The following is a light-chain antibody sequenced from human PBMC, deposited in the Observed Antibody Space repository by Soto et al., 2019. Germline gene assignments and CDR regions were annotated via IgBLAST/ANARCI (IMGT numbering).Light chain of an antibody. CDR1: QSISSY. V-gene: IGKV1-39*01. J-gene: IGKJ4*01. Sequence: DIQMTQSASSLSATVGARVPITRRASQSISSYLNWYQQKPGKAPKVMSYAASSLQSGVPSRCSGSGSGTDFTLTISSLQPADFATYYCQQSYSTPLTFGGGTKVDIK. CDR2: AAS. CDR3: QQSYSTPLT.